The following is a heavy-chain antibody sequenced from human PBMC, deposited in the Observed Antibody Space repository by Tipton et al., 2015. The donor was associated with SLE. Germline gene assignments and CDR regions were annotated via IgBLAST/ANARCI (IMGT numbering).Heavy chain of an antibody. CDR1: GGSISSYY. J-gene: IGHJ6*02. D-gene: IGHD6-13*01. V-gene: IGHV4-4*07. CDR3: ARDYRAAARSRYGTDV. CDR2: IYTSGST. Sequence: TLSLTCTVSGGSISSYYWSWIRQPAGKGLEWIGRIYTSGSTNYNPSLKSRVTISVDTSKNQFSLKLSSVTAADTAVYYCARDYRAAARSRYGTDVWGQGTTVTVSS.